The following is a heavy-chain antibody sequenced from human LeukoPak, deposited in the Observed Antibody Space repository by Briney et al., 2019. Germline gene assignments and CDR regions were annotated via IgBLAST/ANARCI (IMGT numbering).Heavy chain of an antibody. V-gene: IGHV3-23*01. D-gene: IGHD2-8*01. J-gene: IGHJ6*03. CDR2: ISGSAGST. Sequence: SGGSLRLTCAASGFSFSSYAMSWVRQAPGKGLEWVSAISGSAGSTYSADSVKGRFTISRDNSKNTLYLQMNSLRAEDTAVYYCARDGPPRNIVLMVYASPYYYYMDVWGKGTTVTVSS. CDR1: GFSFSSYA. CDR3: ARDGPPRNIVLMVYASPYYYYMDV.